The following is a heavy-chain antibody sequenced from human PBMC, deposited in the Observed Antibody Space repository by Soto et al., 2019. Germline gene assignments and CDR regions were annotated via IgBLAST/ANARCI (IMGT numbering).Heavy chain of an antibody. V-gene: IGHV1-58*01. D-gene: IGHD3-22*01. CDR2: IVVGSGNT. J-gene: IGHJ2*01. Sequence: ASVKVSCKASGFTFTSSAVQWVRQARGQRLEWIGWIVVGSGNTNYAQKFQERVTITRDMSTSTAYMELSSLRSEDTAVYYCAAPRGPTYYYDSSGYYFDWYFDLWGRGTLVTVSS. CDR1: GFTFTSSA. CDR3: AAPRGPTYYYDSSGYYFDWYFDL.